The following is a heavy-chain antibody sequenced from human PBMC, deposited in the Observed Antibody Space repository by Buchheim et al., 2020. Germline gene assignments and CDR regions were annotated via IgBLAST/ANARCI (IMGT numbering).Heavy chain of an antibody. J-gene: IGHJ4*02. CDR2: IYGNDDP. CDR1: GFSVSSNY. V-gene: IGHV3-66*01. CDR3: ARDTSSPARADW. D-gene: IGHD3/OR15-3a*01. Sequence: EDQLVESGGGLVQPGGSLRLSCAASGFSVSSNYMNWVRQPPGKGLEWVSLIYGNDDPKYTDSAKGRFTISRADSQNIVFLQMNRLTVEDTAVYYCARDTSSPARADWWGRGTL.